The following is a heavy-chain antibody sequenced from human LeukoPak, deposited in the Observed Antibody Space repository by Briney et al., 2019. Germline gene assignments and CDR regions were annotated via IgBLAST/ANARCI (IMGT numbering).Heavy chain of an antibody. Sequence: SQTLSLTCAISGDSFSSNSATWNWIRQSPSRGLERLGRTYYRSKWYKYYAVSVKGRITINPDTSKNQFSLQLNSVTPEDTAVYYCARGPSYFQHWGQGTLVTVSS. CDR1: GDSFSSNSAT. CDR3: ARGPSYFQH. V-gene: IGHV6-1*01. J-gene: IGHJ1*01. CDR2: TYYRSKWYK.